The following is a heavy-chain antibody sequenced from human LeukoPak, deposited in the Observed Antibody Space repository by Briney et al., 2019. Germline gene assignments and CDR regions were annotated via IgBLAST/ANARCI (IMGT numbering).Heavy chain of an antibody. Sequence: ASVKVSCKVSGNTLTDLSIHWVRQAPGKGLEWMGGFDPEDGETIYAQKFQGRVTMTEDTSTDTAYMELSSLRSEDTAVYYCATPGSYGYFDYWGQGTLVTVSS. D-gene: IGHD2-2*01. CDR2: FDPEDGET. CDR1: GNTLTDLS. J-gene: IGHJ4*02. CDR3: ATPGSYGYFDY. V-gene: IGHV1-24*01.